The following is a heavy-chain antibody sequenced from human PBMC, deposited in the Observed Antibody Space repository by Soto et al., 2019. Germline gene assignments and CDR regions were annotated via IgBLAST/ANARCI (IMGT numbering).Heavy chain of an antibody. CDR2: IYYSGST. Sequence: SWETLSLTCTVSGASITIYYWSWIRQPPGKGLEWIAYIYYSGSTNYNPSLKSRVTISIDTSRTQFSLKLSSVTAADTALYYCARSMDTGYYYYGMDVWGQGTTVTVSS. V-gene: IGHV4-59*01. CDR1: GASITIYY. J-gene: IGHJ6*02. CDR3: ARSMDTGYYYYGMDV.